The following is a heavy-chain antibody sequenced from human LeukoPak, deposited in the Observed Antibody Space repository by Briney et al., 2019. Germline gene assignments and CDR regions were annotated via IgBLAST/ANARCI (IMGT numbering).Heavy chain of an antibody. V-gene: IGHV3-49*04. CDR2: IRSKAYCGTT. D-gene: IGHD6-19*01. J-gene: IGHJ4*02. CDR3: TRVRGTGWYIVY. CDR1: GFTFRTYA. Sequence: PGGSLRLSCAASGFTFRTYAMSWVRQAPGKGLEWVGFIRSKAYCGTTEYAASVKGRFTISRDDSKSIAYLQMNSLKTEDTAVYYCTRVRGTGWYIVYWGQGTLVTVSS.